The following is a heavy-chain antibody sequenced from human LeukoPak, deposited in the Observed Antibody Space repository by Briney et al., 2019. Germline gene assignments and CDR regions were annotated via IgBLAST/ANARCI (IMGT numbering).Heavy chain of an antibody. CDR3: ASLARGVVFDI. J-gene: IGHJ3*02. Sequence: PSETLFLTCTVSGGSISSYYWSWIRQPPGKGLEWIGYIYYSGSTNYNPSLKSRVTISVDTSKNQFSLKLSSVTAADTAVYYCASLARGVVFDIWGQGTMVTVSS. CDR1: GGSISSYY. V-gene: IGHV4-59*01. CDR2: IYYSGST.